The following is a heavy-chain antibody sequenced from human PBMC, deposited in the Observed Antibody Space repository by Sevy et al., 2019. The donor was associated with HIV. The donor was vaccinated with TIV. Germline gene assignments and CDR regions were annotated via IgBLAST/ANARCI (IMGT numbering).Heavy chain of an antibody. J-gene: IGHJ3*02. D-gene: IGHD3-22*01. CDR2: IYGTAGVT. V-gene: IGHV3-23*01. CDR1: GLTFSNYA. Sequence: GGSLRLSCAASGLTFSNYAMNWVRQAPGKGLDWVSTIYGTAGVTYYADSVKGRFTISRDNSKNTLFLQMNSLRAEDTAVYYCAGGRFDSSGSFDAFDIWGQGTMVTVSS. CDR3: AGGRFDSSGSFDAFDI.